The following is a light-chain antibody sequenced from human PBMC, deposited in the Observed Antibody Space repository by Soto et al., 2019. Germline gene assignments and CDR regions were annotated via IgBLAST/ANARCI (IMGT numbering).Light chain of an antibody. Sequence: QSALTQPASVSGSPGQSITISCTGTSSDVGGYNYVSWYQQHPGKAPKLMIYDVSNRPSGVSNRFSGSKSGNTASLTISGLQAEDEADYYCSSYTSSSTLAIAGGTNLTVL. CDR1: SSDVGGYNY. J-gene: IGLJ2*01. CDR3: SSYTSSSTLA. CDR2: DVS. V-gene: IGLV2-14*01.